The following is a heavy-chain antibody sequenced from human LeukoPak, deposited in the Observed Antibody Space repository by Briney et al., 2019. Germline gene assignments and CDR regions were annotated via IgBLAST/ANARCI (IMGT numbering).Heavy chain of an antibody. V-gene: IGHV1-69*13. CDR1: GGTFSSYA. CDR3: ARGYYGSGSYYPYYYYYYMDV. CDR2: IIPIFGTA. Sequence: AASVKVSCKASGGTFSSYAISWVRQAPGQGLEWMGGIIPIFGTANYAQKFQGRVTITADESTSTAYMELSSLRSEDTAVYYCARGYYGSGSYYPYYYYYYMDVWGKGTTVTISS. J-gene: IGHJ6*03. D-gene: IGHD3-10*01.